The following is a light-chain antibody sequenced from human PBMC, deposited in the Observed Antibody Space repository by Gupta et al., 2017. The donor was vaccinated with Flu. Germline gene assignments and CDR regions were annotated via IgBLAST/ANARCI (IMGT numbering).Light chain of an antibody. CDR1: QSISSY. CDR3: QQSYSTRGT. V-gene: IGKV1-39*01. CDR2: AAS. J-gene: IGKJ2*02. Sequence: GDRVTITCRASQSISSYLNWYQQKPGKAPKLLIYAASSLQSGVPSRFSGSGSGTDFTLTISSLQPEDFATYYCQQSYSTRGTFGQGTKLEIK.